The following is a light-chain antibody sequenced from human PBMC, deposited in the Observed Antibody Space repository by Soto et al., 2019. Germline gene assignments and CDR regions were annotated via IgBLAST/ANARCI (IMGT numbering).Light chain of an antibody. CDR3: TSYTTSNTRQIV. V-gene: IGLV2-14*01. CDR1: SSDVGGYNY. CDR2: DVS. Sequence: QSMLTQPASVSGSPGQSITISCTGTSSDVGGYNYVSWYQQHPGKAPKFMIYDVSNRPSGVSNRFSGSKSGKTASLTISGLQAEDEADYYCTSYTTSNTRQIVFGTGTKVTVL. J-gene: IGLJ1*01.